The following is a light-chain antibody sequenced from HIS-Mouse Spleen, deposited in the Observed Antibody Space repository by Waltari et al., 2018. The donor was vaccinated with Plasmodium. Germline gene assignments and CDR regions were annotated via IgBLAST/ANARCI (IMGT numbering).Light chain of an antibody. V-gene: IGKV3-20*01. CDR2: GAS. J-gene: IGKJ5*01. CDR1: QSVSRSY. Sequence: EIVLTQSPGTLSLSPGERATLSCRASQSVSRSYVAWYQQKPGQAPRLLILGASSRATGIPDRFSGSGSGTDFTLTIIRLEPEDFAVYYCQQYGSSPITFGQGTRLEIK. CDR3: QQYGSSPIT.